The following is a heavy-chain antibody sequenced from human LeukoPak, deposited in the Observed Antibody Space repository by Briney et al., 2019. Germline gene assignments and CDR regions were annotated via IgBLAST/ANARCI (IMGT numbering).Heavy chain of an antibody. V-gene: IGHV3-48*03. Sequence: GGSLRLSCAASGFTFSSYEMNWVRQAPGKGLEWVSYISSSGSTIYYADSVKGRVTISRDNAKNSLYLQMNSLRADDTAVYYCARGDLITVTYFDYWGQGTLVTVSS. D-gene: IGHD4-17*01. CDR2: ISSSGSTI. CDR1: GFTFSSYE. CDR3: ARGDLITVTYFDY. J-gene: IGHJ4*02.